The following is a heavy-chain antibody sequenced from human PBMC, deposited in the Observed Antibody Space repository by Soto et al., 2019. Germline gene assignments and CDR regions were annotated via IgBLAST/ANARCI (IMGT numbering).Heavy chain of an antibody. V-gene: IGHV3-11*01. J-gene: IGHJ4*02. CDR3: ARDMTTVTTSPVRY. CDR1: GFTFSDYY. CDR2: ISSSGSTI. Sequence: GGSLRLSCAASGFTFSDYYMSWIRQAPGKGLEWVSYISSSGSTIYYADSVKGRFTISRDNAKNSLYLQMNSLRAEDTAVYYCARDMTTVTTSPVRYWGQGTLVTVSS. D-gene: IGHD4-4*01.